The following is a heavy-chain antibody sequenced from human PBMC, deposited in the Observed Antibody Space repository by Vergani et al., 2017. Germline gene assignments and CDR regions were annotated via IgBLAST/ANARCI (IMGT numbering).Heavy chain of an antibody. CDR1: GVTFSNSA. Sequence: QVQLVQSGAEVKKPGSSVKVSCRPSGVTFSNSALSWVRQAPGQGLEWMGGIIPIFDTTNYAQKFQDRVTITADDSTSTVYMELSSLRSEDTAVYYCARGPLKYEVLIGYGNHLDYWGRGTLVTVSS. CDR2: IIPIFDTT. CDR3: ARGPLKYEVLIGYGNHLDY. V-gene: IGHV1-69*12. J-gene: IGHJ4*02. D-gene: IGHD3-9*01.